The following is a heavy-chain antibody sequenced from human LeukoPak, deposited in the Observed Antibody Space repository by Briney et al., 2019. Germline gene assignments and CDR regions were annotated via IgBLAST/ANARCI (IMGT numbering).Heavy chain of an antibody. CDR3: ASNSPRTTVPTDYYYYYMDV. Sequence: SETLSLTCTVSGGSISSYYGSWIRQPPGKGLEWIGYIYYSGSTNYNPSLKSRVTISVDTSKNRFSLKLSSVTAADTAVYYCASNSPRTTVPTDYYYYYMDVWGKGTTVTVSS. CDR1: GGSISSYY. V-gene: IGHV4-59*01. CDR2: IYYSGST. D-gene: IGHD4-17*01. J-gene: IGHJ6*03.